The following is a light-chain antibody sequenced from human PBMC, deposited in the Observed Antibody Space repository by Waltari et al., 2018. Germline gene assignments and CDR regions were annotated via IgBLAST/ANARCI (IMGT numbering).Light chain of an antibody. J-gene: IGKJ3*01. CDR3: QRANSFPFT. CDR2: LTS. Sequence: DIQMTQSPSSVSASIGDRVTITCRASQSIGTWLAWYQQKPGRAPKLLIHLTSTVQSGVPSRFSGSGSGTEVTLTISSLQSEDFATYYCQRANSFPFTFGPGTKVEIK. V-gene: IGKV1-12*01. CDR1: QSIGTW.